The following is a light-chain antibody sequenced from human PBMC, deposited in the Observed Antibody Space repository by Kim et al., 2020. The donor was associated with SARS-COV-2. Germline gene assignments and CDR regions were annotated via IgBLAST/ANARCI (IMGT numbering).Light chain of an antibody. Sequence: PEQRVTISCSGSSSLGTNDLYWYQQLPGTAPKLLIYRDNHRPSGVPDRFSGSRSGTSASLSISGLRSEDEAYYYCAAWDASLGGRVFGGGTQLTVL. CDR2: RDN. V-gene: IGLV1-47*01. CDR1: SSLGTND. CDR3: AAWDASLGGRV. J-gene: IGLJ3*02.